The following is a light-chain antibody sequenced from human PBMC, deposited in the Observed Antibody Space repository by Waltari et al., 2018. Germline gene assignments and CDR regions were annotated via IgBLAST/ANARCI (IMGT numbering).Light chain of an antibody. Sequence: IQMTQSPSALSASVGDRVTISCRASQNIYSNLAWYQQTPGKAPKLLIYAASTLQSGIPSRFSGSGSVTDFTLTISSLQPEDSAAYYCQHYYDNPFTFGPGTKLDIK. CDR3: QHYYDNPFT. V-gene: IGKV1-6*01. CDR2: AAS. J-gene: IGKJ3*01. CDR1: QNIYSN.